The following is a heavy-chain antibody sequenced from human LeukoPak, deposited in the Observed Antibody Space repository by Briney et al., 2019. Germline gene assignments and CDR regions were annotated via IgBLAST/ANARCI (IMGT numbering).Heavy chain of an antibody. J-gene: IGHJ4*02. CDR3: ARDLRRYFDY. CDR2: ISSSSSYI. Sequence: GGSLRLSCAASGFTFSSYIMNWVRQAPGKGLEWVSSISSSSSYIYYADSVKGRFTISRDNAKNSLYLQMNSRRAEDTAVYYCARDLRRYFDYWGQGTLVTVSS. V-gene: IGHV3-21*01. CDR1: GFTFSSYI.